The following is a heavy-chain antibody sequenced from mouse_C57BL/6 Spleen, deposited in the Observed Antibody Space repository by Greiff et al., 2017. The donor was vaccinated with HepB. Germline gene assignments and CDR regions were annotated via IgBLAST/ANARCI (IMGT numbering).Heavy chain of an antibody. Sequence: QVQLQQPGAELVKPGASVKLSCKASGYTFTSYWMQWVKQRPGQGLEWIGEIDPSDSYTNYNQKFKGKATLTLDTSSSTAYMQLSSLTSEDSGVYYCARWGPVDYWGEGTTLTVSS. CDR1: GYTFTSYW. V-gene: IGHV1-50*01. CDR2: IDPSDSYT. D-gene: IGHD3-3*01. J-gene: IGHJ2*01. CDR3: ARWGPVDY.